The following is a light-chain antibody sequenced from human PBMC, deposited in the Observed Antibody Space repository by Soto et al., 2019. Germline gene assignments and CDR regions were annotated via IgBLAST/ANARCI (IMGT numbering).Light chain of an antibody. CDR2: LGS. V-gene: IGKV2-28*01. J-gene: IGKJ1*01. CDR1: QSLLHSKGYEC. Sequence: DIVLTQSPLSLPVTPGEPASISCKSSQSLLHSKGYECLDWYLQKPGQSPQLLISLGSIRASGVPHRFSGSGSGTDFALKISIVDAEDVGIYYCMQALQTPPTFGQGTKVEI. CDR3: MQALQTPPT.